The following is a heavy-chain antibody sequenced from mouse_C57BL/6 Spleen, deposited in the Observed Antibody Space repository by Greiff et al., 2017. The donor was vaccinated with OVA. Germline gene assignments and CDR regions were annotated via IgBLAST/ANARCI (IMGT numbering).Heavy chain of an antibody. CDR3: ARRGYYGSSSAWFAY. J-gene: IGHJ3*01. D-gene: IGHD1-1*01. Sequence: EVKLQESGPELVKPGASVKMSCKASGYTFTDYNMHWVKQSHGKSLEWIGYINPNNGGTSYNQKFKGKATLTVNKSSSTAYMELRSLTSEDSAVYYCARRGYYGSSSAWFAYWGQGTLVTVSA. CDR1: GYTFTDYN. CDR2: INPNNGGT. V-gene: IGHV1-22*01.